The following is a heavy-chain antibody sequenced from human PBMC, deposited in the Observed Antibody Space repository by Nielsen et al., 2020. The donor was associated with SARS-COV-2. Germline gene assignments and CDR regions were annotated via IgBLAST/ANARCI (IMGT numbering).Heavy chain of an antibody. Sequence: GESLKISCAASGFTFSSYAMHWVRQATGKGLEWVSAIGTAGDTYYPGSVKGRFTISRENAKNSLYLQMNSLRAGDTAVYYCARVGYDSSGYYYRYWYFDLWGRGTLVTVSS. J-gene: IGHJ2*01. CDR2: IGTAGDT. V-gene: IGHV3-13*01. CDR1: GFTFSSYA. CDR3: ARVGYDSSGYYYRYWYFDL. D-gene: IGHD3-22*01.